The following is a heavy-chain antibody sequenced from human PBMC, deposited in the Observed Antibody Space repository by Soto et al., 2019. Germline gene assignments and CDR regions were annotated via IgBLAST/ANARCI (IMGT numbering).Heavy chain of an antibody. Sequence: EVQLVESGGGLVQPGGSLRLSCVASGFTLSSYSMNWVRQAPGKGLEWISYISSGSDTIYYADSVKGRFTVSRDNAKNSRYLQMNSLRDDDTAVYYCARPGEGVLFYDALDVWGQGTTVTVSS. D-gene: IGHD3-16*01. CDR3: ARPGEGVLFYDALDV. CDR1: GFTLSSYS. V-gene: IGHV3-48*02. J-gene: IGHJ6*02. CDR2: ISSGSDTI.